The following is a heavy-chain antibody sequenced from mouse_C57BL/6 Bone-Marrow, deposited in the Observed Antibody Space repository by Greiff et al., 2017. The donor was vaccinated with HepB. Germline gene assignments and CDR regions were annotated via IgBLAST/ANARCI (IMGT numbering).Heavy chain of an antibody. Sequence: VQLKESGGGLVKPGGSLKLSCAASGFTFSSYTMSWVRQTPEKRLEWVATISGGGGNTYYPDSVKGRFTISRDNAKNTLYLQMSSLRSEDTALYYCARSAQATGAMDYWGQGTSVTVSS. CDR2: ISGGGGNT. D-gene: IGHD3-2*02. CDR3: ARSAQATGAMDY. CDR1: GFTFSSYT. J-gene: IGHJ4*01. V-gene: IGHV5-9*01.